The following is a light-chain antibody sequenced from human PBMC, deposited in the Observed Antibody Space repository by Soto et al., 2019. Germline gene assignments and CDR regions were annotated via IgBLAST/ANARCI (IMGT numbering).Light chain of an antibody. CDR1: QSVSSY. J-gene: IGKJ2*01. Sequence: DIVLTQSPATLSLSPGEIATLSCRASQSVSSYVAWYQQKPGRAPRLLIYDASNSATGIPARFSGCGSGTDFNLTISSLEPEDFAVYYCQQRSNWPPMYTFGQGTKLEIK. CDR3: QQRSNWPPMYT. CDR2: DAS. V-gene: IGKV3-11*01.